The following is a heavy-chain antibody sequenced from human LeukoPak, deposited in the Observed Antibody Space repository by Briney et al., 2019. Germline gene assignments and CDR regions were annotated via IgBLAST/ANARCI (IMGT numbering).Heavy chain of an antibody. CDR2: MKQDGSEK. D-gene: IGHD2-21*01. CDR1: GFTFSRYW. V-gene: IGHV3-7*01. CDR3: ARDRDWAFDY. J-gene: IGHJ4*02. Sequence: AGGSLRLSCAASGFTFSRYWMSWVRQAPGKGLEWVANMKQDGSEKYYVDSVKGRFTISRDNAKNSLYLQMNSLRTEDTAVYYCARDRDWAFDYWGQGILVTVSS.